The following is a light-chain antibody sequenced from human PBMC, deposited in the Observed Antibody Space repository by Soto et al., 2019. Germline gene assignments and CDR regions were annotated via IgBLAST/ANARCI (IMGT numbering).Light chain of an antibody. V-gene: IGKV1-27*01. CDR1: QDIRNF. CDR3: QKYSSVPV. CDR2: AAS. Sequence: DIQMTQSPTYLSASVGERGTITCRASQDIRNFVGWYQQKLGKAPKLLIYAASTLQSGVPSRFSGSGSGTDFTLTINSLQPEDVATYSCQKYSSVPVFGPGTKVEIK. J-gene: IGKJ3*01.